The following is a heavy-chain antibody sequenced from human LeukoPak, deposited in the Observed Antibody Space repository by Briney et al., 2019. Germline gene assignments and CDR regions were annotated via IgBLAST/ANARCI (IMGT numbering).Heavy chain of an antibody. CDR2: RKEDGSEK. D-gene: IGHD4-17*01. Sequence: GGSLRLSCAASGFTFSSYWMRWVSQAPGKGLEGVADRKEDGSEKYYVETVKGRFTISRDNAHNSLYLQMNSLRAEDTAVYFCARGQTTVTNWGQGTLVTVSS. V-gene: IGHV3-7*03. CDR3: ARGQTTVTN. J-gene: IGHJ4*02. CDR1: GFTFSSYW.